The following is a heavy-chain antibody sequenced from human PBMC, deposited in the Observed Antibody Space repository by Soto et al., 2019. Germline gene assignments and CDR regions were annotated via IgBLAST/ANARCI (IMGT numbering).Heavy chain of an antibody. CDR1: GYSFASYW. CDR3: ARRIGNYGDYYYMDV. V-gene: IGHV5-51*01. Sequence: GEALKISCKGSGYSFASYWIGWVRQMPGKGLEWMGIIYPGDSDTRYSPSFQGQVTSSADKSISTAYLQWSSLEASDTAMYSCARRIGNYGDYYYMDVWGKGTTVTVSS. CDR2: IYPGDSDT. J-gene: IGHJ6*03. D-gene: IGHD4-17*01.